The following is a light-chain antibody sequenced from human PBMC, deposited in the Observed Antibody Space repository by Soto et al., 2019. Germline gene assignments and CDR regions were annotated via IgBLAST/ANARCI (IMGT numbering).Light chain of an antibody. CDR1: QSVVNYQ. CDR3: QQYGALPPT. V-gene: IGKV3-20*01. CDR2: NTF. J-gene: IGKJ1*01. Sequence: EVVLPQSPGTLSSSPGERATLSCRTSQSVVNYQLDWYRQKPGQAPRLLLYNTFHRATGIPDRFSGTGSGTDFTLTISRLEPEDFAVYHCQQYGALPPTFGQGTRVEIK.